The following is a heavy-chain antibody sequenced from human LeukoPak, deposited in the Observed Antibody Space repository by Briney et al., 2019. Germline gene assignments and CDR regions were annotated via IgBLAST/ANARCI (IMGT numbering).Heavy chain of an antibody. D-gene: IGHD1-14*01. Sequence: SVKVSCKASGYTFTGYYMHWVRQAPGQGLEWMAGIIPIFATTNYAQEFQGRVSLTADESTSTVFMELSGLRYDDTAVYYCARGPPLTFDHTPEGYYHYYMDVWGEGTTVTISS. J-gene: IGHJ6*03. CDR3: ARGPPLTFDHTPEGYYHYYMDV. CDR2: IIPIFATT. CDR1: GYTFTGYY. V-gene: IGHV1-69*13.